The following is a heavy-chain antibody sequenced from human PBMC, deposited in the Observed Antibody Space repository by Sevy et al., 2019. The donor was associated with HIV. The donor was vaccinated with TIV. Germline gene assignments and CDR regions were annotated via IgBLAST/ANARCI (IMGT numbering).Heavy chain of an antibody. V-gene: IGHV1-18*01. CDR1: GYTFTSNG. D-gene: IGHD2-15*01. CDR2: ISTYDGNT. Sequence: ASVKVSCKASGYTFTSNGISWMRQAPGQGLEWMGWISTYDGNTNYPQKFQGRVTMTTDTSTSTAYMGLRSLRSDDTAVYYCAREGCSGGSCYGDYWGQGTLVTVSS. CDR3: AREGCSGGSCYGDY. J-gene: IGHJ4*02.